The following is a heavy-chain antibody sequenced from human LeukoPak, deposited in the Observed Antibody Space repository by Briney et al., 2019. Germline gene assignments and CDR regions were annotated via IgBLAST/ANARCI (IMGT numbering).Heavy chain of an antibody. D-gene: IGHD2-15*01. CDR2: ISYDGSNK. Sequence: GGSLRLSCAASGFTFSSYAMHWVRQAPGKGLEWVAVISYDGSNKYYADSVKGRFTISRDNSKNTLCLQMNSLRAEDTAVYYCARPYCSGGSCYSSLRNYFDYWGQGTLVTVSS. V-gene: IGHV3-30*04. CDR3: ARPYCSGGSCYSSLRNYFDY. CDR1: GFTFSSYA. J-gene: IGHJ4*02.